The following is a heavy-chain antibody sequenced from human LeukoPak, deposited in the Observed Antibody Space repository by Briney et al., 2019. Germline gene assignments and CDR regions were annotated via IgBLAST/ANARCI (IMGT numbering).Heavy chain of an antibody. CDR3: ARGGMTTVTPFDY. Sequence: GGSLRLSCAASGFTFSNFAMHWVRQAPGKGLEYVSAISSNGGSTYYANSVKGRFTISRDNSKNTLYLQMGSLRAEDMAVYYCARGGMTTVTPFDYWGQGTLVTVSS. CDR2: ISSNGGST. V-gene: IGHV3-64*01. CDR1: GFTFSNFA. J-gene: IGHJ4*02. D-gene: IGHD4-17*01.